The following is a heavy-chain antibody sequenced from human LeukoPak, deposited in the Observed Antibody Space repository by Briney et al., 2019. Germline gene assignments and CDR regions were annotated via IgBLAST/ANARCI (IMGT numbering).Heavy chain of an antibody. D-gene: IGHD6-13*01. V-gene: IGHV1-18*01. J-gene: IGHJ4*02. Sequence: ASVKVSCKASGYTFTSYGFTWVRQAPGQGLEWMGWISAYNGDTNYAQKVQGRVTMTTDTSTSTASMELRSLTSDGTAVYYCARVAEQHLQYYYDYWGQGTLVTVSS. CDR1: GYTFTSYG. CDR2: ISAYNGDT. CDR3: ARVAEQHLQYYYDY.